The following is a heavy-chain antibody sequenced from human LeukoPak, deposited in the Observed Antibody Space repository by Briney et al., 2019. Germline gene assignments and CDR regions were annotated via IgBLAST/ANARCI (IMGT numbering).Heavy chain of an antibody. J-gene: IGHJ2*01. CDR1: GFTFSSYD. CDR2: SGGDGGST. Sequence: QPGGSLRLSCAASGFTFSSYDMSWVRQAPGKGLEWVSASGGDGGSTYADSVKGRFTIPRDNSKNTLYLQMNSLRAEDTATYYCAKALNYWYFDLWGRGNLVTVSS. V-gene: IGHV3-23*01. CDR3: AKALNYWYFDL.